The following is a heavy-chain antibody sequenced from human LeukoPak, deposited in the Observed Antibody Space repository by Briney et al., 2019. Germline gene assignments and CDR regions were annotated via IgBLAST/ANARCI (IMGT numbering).Heavy chain of an antibody. V-gene: IGHV3-21*01. D-gene: IGHD3-22*01. Sequence: GGSLRLSCAASGFTFSSYSMNWVRQAPGKGLEWVSSITSSSTYIYYADSVKGRFTISRDNAKNSLYLQMNSLRAEDTAVYYCARPRNYDSSGYYNYWGQGTLVTVSS. CDR1: GFTFSSYS. CDR2: ITSSSTYI. J-gene: IGHJ4*02. CDR3: ARPRNYDSSGYYNY.